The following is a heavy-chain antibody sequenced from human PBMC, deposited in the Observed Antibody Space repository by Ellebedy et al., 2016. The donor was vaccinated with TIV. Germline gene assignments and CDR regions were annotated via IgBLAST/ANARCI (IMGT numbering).Heavy chain of an antibody. CDR2: IKQDGSDK. CDR3: ARDWSSSEIRGYGMDV. V-gene: IGHV3-7*01. D-gene: IGHD3-3*01. CDR1: GFIFSSYW. J-gene: IGHJ6*02. Sequence: GGSLRLSCEASGFIFSSYWISWVRQAPGKGLEWVANIKQDGSDKYYVDSVKGRFTISRDNAKNSLYLQMNSLRAEDTAVYYCARDWSSSEIRGYGMDVWGQGTTVTVSS.